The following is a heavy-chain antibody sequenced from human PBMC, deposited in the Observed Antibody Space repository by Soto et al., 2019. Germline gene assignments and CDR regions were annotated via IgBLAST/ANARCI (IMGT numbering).Heavy chain of an antibody. J-gene: IGHJ4*02. CDR1: VYSFTTYC. CDR2: IYPGDSDN. CDR3: ARLSGSSPRTPSYY. V-gene: IGHV5-51*01. Sequence: GESLKISCEGSVYSFTTYCIRSVLQMPGKGLEWMGIIYPGDSDNRYSPSFQGQVTISADKSIRTAYLQWSSLKASDTDMYYCARLSGSSPRTPSYYWGQGPLVTVSS. D-gene: IGHD6-6*01.